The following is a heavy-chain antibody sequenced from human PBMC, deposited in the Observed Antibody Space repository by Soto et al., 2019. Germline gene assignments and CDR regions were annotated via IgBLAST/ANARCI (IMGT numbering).Heavy chain of an antibody. CDR1: GFTVSGNY. Sequence: GGSLRLSCAASGFTVSGNYMSWVRQAPGKGLEWVSVIYSGGSTYYADSVKGRFTISRDNSKNTLYLQMNSLRAEDTAVYYCARGFSMGSCYSVCAFDIWGQGTMVTVSS. D-gene: IGHD2-15*01. J-gene: IGHJ3*02. V-gene: IGHV3-53*01. CDR3: ARGFSMGSCYSVCAFDI. CDR2: IYSGGST.